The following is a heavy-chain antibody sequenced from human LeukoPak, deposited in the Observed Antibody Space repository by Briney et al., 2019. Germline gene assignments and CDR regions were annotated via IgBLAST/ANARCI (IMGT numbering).Heavy chain of an antibody. CDR3: AKDPGGGYDYYFDY. CDR2: ISYDGSNK. D-gene: IGHD5-12*01. CDR1: GFTFSSYG. Sequence: PGGSLRLSCAASGFTFSSYGMHWVRQAPGKGLEWVAVISYDGSNKYYADSVKGRFTIPRDNSKNTLYLQMNSLRAEDTAVYYCAKDPGGGYDYYFDYWGQGTLVTVSS. J-gene: IGHJ4*02. V-gene: IGHV3-30*18.